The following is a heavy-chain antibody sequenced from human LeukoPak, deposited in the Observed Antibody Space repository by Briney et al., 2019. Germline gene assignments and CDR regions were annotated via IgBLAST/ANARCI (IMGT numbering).Heavy chain of an antibody. D-gene: IGHD3-3*01. V-gene: IGHV4-39*01. CDR3: ARPDSQQRWQTNDFWSGYYRD. J-gene: IGHJ4*02. CDR2: IYYSGST. Sequence: SETLSLTCSVSGGSISSSSYYWGWIRQPPGKGLEWIGSIYYSGSTYYNPSLKSRVTISVDTSKNQFSLKLSSVTAADTAVYYCARPDSQQRWQTNDFWSGYYRDWGQGTLVTVSS. CDR1: GGSISSSSYY.